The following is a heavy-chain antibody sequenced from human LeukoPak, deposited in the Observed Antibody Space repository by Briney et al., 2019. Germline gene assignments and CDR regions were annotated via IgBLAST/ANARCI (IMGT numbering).Heavy chain of an antibody. Sequence: GSPRLSCAASGFTFSNYWMHWVRQAPGKGLVWVSHINYDGSSTTYADSVRGRVTISRDNAKNTLYLQMNSLRVDDTAVYYCSRSTVSLVDWGQGTLVTVSS. D-gene: IGHD4-17*01. V-gene: IGHV3-74*01. J-gene: IGHJ4*02. CDR2: INYDGSST. CDR3: SRSTVSLVD. CDR1: GFTFSNYW.